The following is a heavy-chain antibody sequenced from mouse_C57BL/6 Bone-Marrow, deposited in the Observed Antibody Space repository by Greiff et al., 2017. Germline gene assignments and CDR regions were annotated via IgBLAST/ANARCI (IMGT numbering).Heavy chain of an antibody. CDR2: IDPSDSYT. CDR1: GYTFTSYW. Sequence: QVHVKQPGAELVMPGASVKLSCKASGYTFTSYWMHWVKQRPGQGLEWIGEIDPSDSYTNYNQKFKGKSTLTVDKSSSTAYMQLSSLTSEDSAVYYCARSLITTGVAHWYFDVWGTGTTVTVSS. J-gene: IGHJ1*03. V-gene: IGHV1-69*01. D-gene: IGHD1-1*01. CDR3: ARSLITTGVAHWYFDV.